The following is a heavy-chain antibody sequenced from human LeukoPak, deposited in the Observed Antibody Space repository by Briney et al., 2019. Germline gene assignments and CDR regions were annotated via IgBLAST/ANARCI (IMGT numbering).Heavy chain of an antibody. J-gene: IGHJ4*02. Sequence: ASVKVSCKASGGTFNSYAISWVRQAPGQGLEWMGRIIPILGIANYAQKFQGRVTVTADKSTSTAYMELSSLRSEDTAVYYCATESPGIQLWLRWYFDYWGQGTLVTVSS. CDR3: ATESPGIQLWLRWYFDY. CDR1: GGTFNSYA. V-gene: IGHV1-69*04. D-gene: IGHD5-18*01. CDR2: IIPILGIA.